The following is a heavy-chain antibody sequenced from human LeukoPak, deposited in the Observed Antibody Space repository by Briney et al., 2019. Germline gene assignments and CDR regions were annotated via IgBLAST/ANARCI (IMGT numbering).Heavy chain of an antibody. J-gene: IGHJ3*02. Sequence: GASVKVSCKASGYTLTSYYMHWVRQAPGQGLEWMGIINPSGGSTSYAQKFQGRVTMTRDTSTSTAYMELSSLRSEDTAVYYCATYSTAQHAFDIWGQGTMVTVSS. D-gene: IGHD2-8*01. CDR3: ATYSTAQHAFDI. V-gene: IGHV1-46*01. CDR2: INPSGGST. CDR1: GYTLTSYY.